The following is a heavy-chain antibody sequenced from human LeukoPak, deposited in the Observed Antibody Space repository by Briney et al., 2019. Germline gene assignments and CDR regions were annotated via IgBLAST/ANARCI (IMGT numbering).Heavy chain of an antibody. CDR1: GFTFSSYA. Sequence: GGSLRLSCAASGFTFSSYAMSWVRQAPGKGLEWVSAISGSGGSTYYADSVKGRFTISRDNTKNTLYLQMNSLRAEDTAVYYCAKGGHSPWYFDYWGQGTLVTVSS. CDR3: AKGGHSPWYFDY. D-gene: IGHD6-13*01. CDR2: ISGSGGST. J-gene: IGHJ4*02. V-gene: IGHV3-23*01.